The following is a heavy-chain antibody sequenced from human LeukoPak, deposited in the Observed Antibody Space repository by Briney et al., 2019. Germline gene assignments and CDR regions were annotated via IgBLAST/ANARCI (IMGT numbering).Heavy chain of an antibody. D-gene: IGHD5-18*01. CDR2: ISSSSSYI. V-gene: IGHV3-21*01. Sequence: GGSLRLSCAASGFTFSSYSMNWVRQAPGKGVEWVSSISSSSSYIYYADSVKGRFTISRDNAKNSLYLQMNSLRAEDRAVYYCARRLDGYSYGYADDWGQGTLVTVSS. J-gene: IGHJ4*02. CDR1: GFTFSSYS. CDR3: ARRLDGYSYGYADD.